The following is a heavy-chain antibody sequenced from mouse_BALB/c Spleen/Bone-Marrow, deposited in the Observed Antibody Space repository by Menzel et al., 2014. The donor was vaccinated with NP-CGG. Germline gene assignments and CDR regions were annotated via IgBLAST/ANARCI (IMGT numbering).Heavy chain of an antibody. V-gene: IGHV4-1*02. D-gene: IGHD1-1*01. CDR3: ARLSYYGWFAY. Sequence: EVQRVKSGGGLVQPGGSLKLSCAASGFDFSRYWMSWVRQAPGKGLEWIGEINPGSNTINYTPSLKDKFIISRDNAKNTLYLQMSKVKSEDTALYYCARLSYYGWFAYWGQGTLVTVSA. CDR2: INPGSNTI. CDR1: GFDFSRYW. J-gene: IGHJ3*01.